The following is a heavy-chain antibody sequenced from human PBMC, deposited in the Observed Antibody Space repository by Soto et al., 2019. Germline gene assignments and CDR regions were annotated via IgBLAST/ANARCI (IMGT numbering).Heavy chain of an antibody. V-gene: IGHV3-30*18. J-gene: IGHJ6*02. Sequence: HPGGSLRLCCAASGFTFSSYGMHWVRQAPGKGLEWVAVISYDGSNKYYADSVKGRFTISRDNSKNTLYLQMNSLRAEDTAVYYCAKVYCGGDCYARPAGMDVWGQGTTVTVSS. D-gene: IGHD2-21*02. CDR3: AKVYCGGDCYARPAGMDV. CDR2: ISYDGSNK. CDR1: GFTFSSYG.